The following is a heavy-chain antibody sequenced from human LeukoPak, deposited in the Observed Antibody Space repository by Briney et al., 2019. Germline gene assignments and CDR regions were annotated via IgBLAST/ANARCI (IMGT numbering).Heavy chain of an antibody. CDR1: GFTFSTYA. CDR3: AKDYLANYDSSALSPGYGMDV. V-gene: IGHV3-9*01. J-gene: IGHJ6*02. CDR2: ISWDSGSI. D-gene: IGHD3-22*01. Sequence: GGSLRLSCAASGFTFSTYAMTWVRQAPGKGLEWVSGISWDSGSIGYADSVKGRFTISRDNAKNSLYLQMNSLRAEDTALYYCAKDYLANYDSSALSPGYGMDVWGQGTTVTVSS.